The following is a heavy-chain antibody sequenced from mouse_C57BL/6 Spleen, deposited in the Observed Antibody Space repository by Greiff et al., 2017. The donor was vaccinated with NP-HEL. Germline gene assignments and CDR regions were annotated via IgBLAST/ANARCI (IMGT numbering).Heavy chain of an antibody. CDR2: IDPSDSYT. J-gene: IGHJ2*01. V-gene: IGHV1-50*01. Sequence: QVQLQQPGAELVKPGASVKLSCKASGYTFTSYWMQWVKQRPGQGLEWIGEIDPSDSYTNYNQKFKGKATLTVDTSSSTAYMPLSSLTSEDSAVYYCARMRYDGYNYFDYWGQGTTLTVSS. D-gene: IGHD2-3*01. CDR1: GYTFTSYW. CDR3: ARMRYDGYNYFDY.